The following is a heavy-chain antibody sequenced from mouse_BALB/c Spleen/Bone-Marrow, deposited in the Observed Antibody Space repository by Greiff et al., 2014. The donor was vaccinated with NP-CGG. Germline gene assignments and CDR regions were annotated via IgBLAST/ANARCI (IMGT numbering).Heavy chain of an antibody. CDR2: INPYNDGT. CDR3: AREGGYYGSLYAMDY. V-gene: IGHV1-14*01. CDR1: GYTFTSYV. D-gene: IGHD1-1*01. J-gene: IGHJ4*01. Sequence: EVQLVESGPELVKPGASVKMSCKASGYTFTSYVMHWVKQKPGQGLEWIGYINPYNDGTKYNEKFKGKATLTSDKSSSTAYMELSSLTSEDSAVYYCAREGGYYGSLYAMDYGGQGTSVTVSA.